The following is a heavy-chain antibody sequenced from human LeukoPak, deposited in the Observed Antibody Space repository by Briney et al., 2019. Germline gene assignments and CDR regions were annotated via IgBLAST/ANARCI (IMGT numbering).Heavy chain of an antibody. D-gene: IGHD3-3*01. J-gene: IGHJ5*02. CDR2: IYHSGST. CDR1: GGSISSGGYC. V-gene: IGHV4-30-2*01. CDR3: ARCPQITIFGVVMGPDYNWFDP. Sequence: PSETLSLTCTVSGGSISSGGYCWSWIRQPPGKGLEWIGYIYHSGSTYYNPSLKSRVTISVDTSKNQFSLKLSSVTAADTAVYYCARCPQITIFGVVMGPDYNWFDPWGQGTLVTVSS.